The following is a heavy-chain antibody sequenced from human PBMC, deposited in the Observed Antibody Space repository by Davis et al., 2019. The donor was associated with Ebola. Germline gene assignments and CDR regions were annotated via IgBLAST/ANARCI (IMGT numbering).Heavy chain of an antibody. V-gene: IGHV3-43D*03. CDR1: GFTFDDYA. CDR3: AKEGIAAGSYFDY. D-gene: IGHD6-13*01. J-gene: IGHJ4*02. CDR2: ISWDGGST. Sequence: PGGSLRLSCAASGFTFDDYAMHWVRQAPGKGLEWVSLISWDGGSTYYADSVKGRFTISRDNSKNSLYLQMNSLRAEDTALYYCAKEGIAAGSYFDYWGQGTLVTVSS.